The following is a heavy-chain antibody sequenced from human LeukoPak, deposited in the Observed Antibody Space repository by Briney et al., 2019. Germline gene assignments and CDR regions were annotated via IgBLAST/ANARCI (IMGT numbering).Heavy chain of an antibody. CDR2: ISYDGSSK. D-gene: IGHD2-15*01. Sequence: GRSLRLSCAASGFTFSSYGMHWVRQAPGKGLEWVAVISYDGSSKYYADSVKGRFTISRDNSKNTLYLQMNSLRAEDTAVYYCAKALRVASRWYYFDYWGQGTLVTVSS. V-gene: IGHV3-30*18. CDR1: GFTFSSYG. J-gene: IGHJ4*02. CDR3: AKALRVASRWYYFDY.